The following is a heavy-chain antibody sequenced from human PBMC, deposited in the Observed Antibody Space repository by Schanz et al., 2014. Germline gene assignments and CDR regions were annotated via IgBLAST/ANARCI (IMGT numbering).Heavy chain of an antibody. CDR2: IWYDGSNK. V-gene: IGHV3-33*01. CDR1: GFTFNSYG. CDR3: VRDAGRDGYNLAFDV. Sequence: QVQLVESGGGVVQPGRSLRLSCAASGFTFNSYGMHWVRQAPGKGLEWVAFIWYDGSNKYYADSVKGRFTISRDNSKNTLYVQMNSLRAEDTAVYYCVRDAGRDGYNLAFDVWGQGTLVTVSS. J-gene: IGHJ3*01. D-gene: IGHD1-1*01.